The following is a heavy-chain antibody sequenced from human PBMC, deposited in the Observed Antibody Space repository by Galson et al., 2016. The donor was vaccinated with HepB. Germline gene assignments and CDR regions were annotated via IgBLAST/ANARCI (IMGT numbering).Heavy chain of an antibody. CDR2: ISWNGNTK. D-gene: IGHD3-10*01. CDR1: GFALDEHA. J-gene: IGHJ5*02. Sequence: SLRLSCAASGFALDEHAMHWVRQGPGKGLEWVAGISWNGNTKHHAASVKGRFTISRDNTRNSLFLQMNSLRGDDTALYYCARDREEYYGSGRCESWGQGTLVTVSS. V-gene: IGHV3-9*01. CDR3: ARDREEYYGSGRCES.